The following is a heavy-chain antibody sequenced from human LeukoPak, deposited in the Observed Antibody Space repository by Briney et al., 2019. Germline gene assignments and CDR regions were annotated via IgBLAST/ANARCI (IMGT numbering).Heavy chain of an antibody. CDR2: ITGSGGNT. D-gene: IGHD6-13*01. CDR1: GFTFSSFA. V-gene: IGHV3-23*01. J-gene: IGHJ4*02. CDR3: AKAGNPYSSSWHNYFDY. Sequence: GGSLRLSCAASGFTFSSFAMSWVRQAPGKGLEWVSGITGSGGNTYYADSVKGRFTISRDNSKNTVYLQMGSLRAEDTAVYYCAKAGNPYSSSWHNYFDYWGQGTLVTVSS.